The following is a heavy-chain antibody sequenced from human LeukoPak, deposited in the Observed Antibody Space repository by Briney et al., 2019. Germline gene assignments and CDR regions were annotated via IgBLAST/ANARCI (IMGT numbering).Heavy chain of an antibody. V-gene: IGHV3-23*01. CDR1: GFTFSTYA. D-gene: IGHD4-17*01. J-gene: IGHJ4*02. CDR3: ARGEYGDFQGFDF. CDR2: ISGSGGST. Sequence: PGGSLRLSCAASGFTFSTYAMSWVRQAPGKGLEWVSVISGSGGSTYYADSVKGRFTISRDNSKNTLYLQMNSLRAEDTAVYYCARGEYGDFQGFDFWGQGTRVTVSS.